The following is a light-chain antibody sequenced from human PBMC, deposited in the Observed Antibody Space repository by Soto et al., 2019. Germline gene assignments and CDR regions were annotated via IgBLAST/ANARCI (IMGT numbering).Light chain of an antibody. CDR1: SSDVGGYNY. CDR2: DVS. CDR3: CSYAGSYSMV. V-gene: IGLV2-11*01. J-gene: IGLJ2*01. Sequence: QSALTQPRSVSGSPGQSVTISCTGTSSDVGGYNYVSWYQQHPGKAPKLMIYDVSKRPSGVPDRFSGSKSGNTASLTISGXXXXXXXXXXCCSYAGSYSMVFGGGTKLTVL.